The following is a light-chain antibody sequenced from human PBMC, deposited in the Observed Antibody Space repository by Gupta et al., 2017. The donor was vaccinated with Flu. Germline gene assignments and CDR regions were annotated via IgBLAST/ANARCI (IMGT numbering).Light chain of an antibody. J-gene: IGKJ1*01. CDR2: KAS. V-gene: IGKV1-5*03. CDR3: QQYNRYSPWT. Sequence: DIQMTKSPSTLSASVGDRVTITCRASQSISSWLAWYQQKPGKAPKLLIYKASSLESGVPSRFSGSGSGTEFTLTISSLQPDDFATYYCQQYNRYSPWTFGQGTKVEIK. CDR1: QSISSW.